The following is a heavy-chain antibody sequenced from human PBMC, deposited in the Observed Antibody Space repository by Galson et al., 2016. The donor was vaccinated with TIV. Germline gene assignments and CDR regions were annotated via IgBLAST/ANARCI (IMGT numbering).Heavy chain of an antibody. J-gene: IGHJ6*02. CDR3: AKCRNTAMDTYYYYYGLDV. CDR1: GGTFSSFV. V-gene: IGHV1-69*13. Sequence: SVKVFCKASGGTFSSFVVTWVRQAPGQGLEWMGGIIPLFGEAHYAQKFQGRVTISVDESTSTVYMELRSLRSGDTAVYYCAKCRNTAMDTYYYYYGLDVWGQGTTVTVSS. D-gene: IGHD5-18*01. CDR2: IIPLFGEA.